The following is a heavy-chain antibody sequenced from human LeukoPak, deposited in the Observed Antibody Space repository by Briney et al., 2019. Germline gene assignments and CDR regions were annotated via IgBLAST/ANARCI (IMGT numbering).Heavy chain of an antibody. V-gene: IGHV4-30-4*08. CDR3: ARVNYDSSGYPVEVYYFDY. D-gene: IGHD3-22*01. Sequence: SQTLSLTCTVSGGSISSGDYYWRWIRQPPGKGLEWIGYIYYSGSTYYNPSLKSRVTISVDTSKNQFSLKLSSVTAADTAVYYCARVNYDSSGYPVEVYYFDYWGQGTLVTVSS. CDR1: GGSISSGDYY. J-gene: IGHJ4*02. CDR2: IYYSGST.